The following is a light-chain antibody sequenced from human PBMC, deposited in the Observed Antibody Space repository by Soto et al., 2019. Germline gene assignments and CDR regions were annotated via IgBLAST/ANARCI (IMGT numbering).Light chain of an antibody. J-gene: IGLJ3*02. Sequence: QSVLTRPAYSPGSPGQSITISCTGSSNDVGIYNYVSWYQQHPGKAPRIIIYEVTNRPSGVSDRFSGSKSDNTASLTISGLQAEDEADYYCISYTITSAWVLGGGT. CDR1: SNDVGIYNY. CDR2: EVT. CDR3: ISYTITSAWV. V-gene: IGLV2-14*01.